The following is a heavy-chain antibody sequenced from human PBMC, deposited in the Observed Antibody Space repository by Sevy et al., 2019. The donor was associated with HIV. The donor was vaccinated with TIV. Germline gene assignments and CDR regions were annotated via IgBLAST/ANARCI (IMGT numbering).Heavy chain of an antibody. V-gene: IGHV3-11*06. CDR1: GFTFSAYY. CDR3: ARSRSNYGDYYFDY. CDR2: ISGAGTYT. Sequence: GGSLRLSCAASGFTFSAYYMTWIRQAPGKGLEWVSYISGAGTYTNYVESVKGGFTISRDNSKNSLFLQMNSLRAEDTAVYFCARSRSNYGDYYFDYWGQGILVTVSS. J-gene: IGHJ4*02. D-gene: IGHD4-17*01.